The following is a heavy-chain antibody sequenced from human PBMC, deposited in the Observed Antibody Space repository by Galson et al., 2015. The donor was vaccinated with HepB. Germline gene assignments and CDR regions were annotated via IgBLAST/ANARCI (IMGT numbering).Heavy chain of an antibody. CDR2: VSGSGVNT. CDR3: AKGILGVGIFDALDI. CDR1: GLTYSDSS. Sequence: SLRLSCAASGLTYSDSSMTWVRQAPGQGLEWVSVVSGSGVNTFYADSVKGRFTVSRDTSKNIFYLQMNSLRADDTALYYCAKGILGVGIFDALDIWGQGTMVTVPS. V-gene: IGHV3-23*01. D-gene: IGHD3-16*01. J-gene: IGHJ3*02.